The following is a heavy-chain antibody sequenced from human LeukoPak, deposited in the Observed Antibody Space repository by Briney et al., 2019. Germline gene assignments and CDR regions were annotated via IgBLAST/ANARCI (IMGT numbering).Heavy chain of an antibody. D-gene: IGHD3-10*01. Sequence: GASVKVSCKASGYTFTGYYMHCVRQAPGQGLEWMGWINPNSGGTNYAQRFQGRVTMTRDTSISTAYMELSRLRSDDTAVYYCARDTHLWFGELSTGGVDYWGQGTLVTVSS. V-gene: IGHV1-2*02. CDR1: GYTFTGYY. CDR2: INPNSGGT. J-gene: IGHJ4*02. CDR3: ARDTHLWFGELSTGGVDY.